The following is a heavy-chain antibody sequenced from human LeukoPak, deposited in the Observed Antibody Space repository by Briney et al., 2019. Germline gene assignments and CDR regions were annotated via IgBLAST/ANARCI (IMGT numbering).Heavy chain of an antibody. J-gene: IGHJ4*02. CDR2: IYYSGST. Sequence: SETLSLTCTVSGGSISSSGYYWGWIRQPPGKGLEWIATIYYSGSTYFNPSLKSRVTISVDTSKNQFSLKLSSVTAADTAVYYCARLTPVAGTWYAFDHWGQGTLVTVSS. D-gene: IGHD6-19*01. CDR3: ARLTPVAGTWYAFDH. CDR1: GGSISSSGYY. V-gene: IGHV4-39*01.